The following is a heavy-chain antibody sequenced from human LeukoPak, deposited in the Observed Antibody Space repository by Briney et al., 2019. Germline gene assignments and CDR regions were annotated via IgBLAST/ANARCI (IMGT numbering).Heavy chain of an antibody. CDR1: GGTFSSYA. J-gene: IGHJ5*02. V-gene: IGHV1-69*13. Sequence: PRASVKVSCKASGGTFSSYAISWVRQAPGQGLEWMGGIIPIFGTANYAQKFQGRVTITADESTSTAYMELSSLRSEDTAVYYCARSPRIDNWFDPWGQGTLVTVSS. CDR3: ARSPRIDNWFDP. CDR2: IIPIFGTA. D-gene: IGHD3-16*02.